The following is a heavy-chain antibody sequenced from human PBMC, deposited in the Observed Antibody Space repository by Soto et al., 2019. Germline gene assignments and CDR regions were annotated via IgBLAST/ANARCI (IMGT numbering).Heavy chain of an antibody. Sequence: SETLSLNCTVSGGSISSGGYYWSWIRQHPGKGLEWIGYIYYSGSTYYNPSLKSRVTISVDTSKNQFSLKLSSVTAADTAVYYCARLSQYYYDSSGYPFNWFDPWGQGTLVTVSS. D-gene: IGHD3-22*01. J-gene: IGHJ5*02. V-gene: IGHV4-31*03. CDR3: ARLSQYYYDSSGYPFNWFDP. CDR1: GGSISSGGYY. CDR2: IYYSGST.